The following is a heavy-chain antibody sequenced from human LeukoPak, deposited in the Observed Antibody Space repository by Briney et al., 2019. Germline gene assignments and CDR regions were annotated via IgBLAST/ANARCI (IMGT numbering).Heavy chain of an antibody. Sequence: PSETLSLTCAVYGGSFSGYYWSWIRQPPGKGLEWIGEINHSGSTNYNPSLKSRVTISVDTSKNQFSLKLSSVTAADTAVYYCARRRIAARPYYMGVWGKGTTVTVSS. J-gene: IGHJ6*03. V-gene: IGHV4-34*01. D-gene: IGHD6-6*01. CDR1: GGSFSGYY. CDR2: INHSGST. CDR3: ARRRIAARPYYMGV.